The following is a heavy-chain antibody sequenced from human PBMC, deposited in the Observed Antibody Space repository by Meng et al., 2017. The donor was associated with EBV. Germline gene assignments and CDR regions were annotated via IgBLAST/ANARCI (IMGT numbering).Heavy chain of an antibody. V-gene: IGHV1-69*17. J-gene: IGHJ4*02. CDR2: ITPVFGIA. CDR1: GDNFNNCG. Sequence: VRPVQSGARVKTPGSLLKVALKGSGDNFNNCGISWVRQPPGQWLEWMGDITPVFGIANYAESFQGRVTISADTSTSTDYMDLSSLRSDDTAVYYCVRDLSLRIGKCVWGQGTLVTVSS. D-gene: IGHD5-12*01. CDR3: VRDLSLRIGKCV.